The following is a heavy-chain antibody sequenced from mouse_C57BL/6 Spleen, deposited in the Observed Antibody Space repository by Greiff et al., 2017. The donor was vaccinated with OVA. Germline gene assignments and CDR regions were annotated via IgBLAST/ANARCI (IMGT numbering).Heavy chain of an antibody. CDR1: GYAFSSYW. CDR2: IYPGDGDT. Sequence: VQVVESGPELVKPGASVKISCKASGYAFSSYWMNWVKQRPGKGLEWMGRIYPGDGDTNYNGKFKGKATLTADKSSSTAYMQLSSLTSEDSAVYFCVQDITTVVGCCYDVWGTGTTVTVSS. J-gene: IGHJ1*03. CDR3: VQDITTVVGCCYDV. D-gene: IGHD1-1*01. V-gene: IGHV1-82*01.